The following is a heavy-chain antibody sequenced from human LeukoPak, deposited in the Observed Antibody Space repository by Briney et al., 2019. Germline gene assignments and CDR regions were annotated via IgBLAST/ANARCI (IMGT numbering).Heavy chain of an antibody. CDR3: AREGSYYYDSSAYYYFAY. Sequence: GASVKVSCKASGYTLTSYGISWVRQAPGQGLEWMGWISAYNGNTNYAQKLQGRVTMTTDTSTSTVYMELRSLRSDDTAVYYCAREGSYYYDSSAYYYFAYWGQGTLVTVSS. V-gene: IGHV1-18*01. J-gene: IGHJ4*02. CDR2: ISAYNGNT. CDR1: GYTLTSYG. D-gene: IGHD3-22*01.